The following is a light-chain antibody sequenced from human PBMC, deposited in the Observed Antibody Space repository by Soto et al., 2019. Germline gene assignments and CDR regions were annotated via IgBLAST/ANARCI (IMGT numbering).Light chain of an antibody. CDR3: QQYHSDPIT. CDR2: WAS. J-gene: IGKJ5*01. Sequence: VMTQSPDSLAVSLGERATINCKSSQSVLSNKQNYLAWFQQKPGQPPKLLIYWASTRESGVPDRFSGTGSATDFTLTISSLQAEDVAVYYCQQYHSDPITFGQGTRLDIK. CDR1: QSVLSNKQNY. V-gene: IGKV4-1*01.